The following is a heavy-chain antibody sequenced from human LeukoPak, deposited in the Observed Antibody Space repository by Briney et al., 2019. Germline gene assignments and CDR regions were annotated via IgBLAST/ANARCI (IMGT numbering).Heavy chain of an antibody. V-gene: IGHV3-13*04. CDR3: ARGGYSRGGYYFDY. D-gene: IGHD6-13*01. Sequence: PGGSLRLSCAASGFTFSSYDMHWVRHTTGKGLEWVSAIGTAGDTYYPGSGKGRFTISRENAKNSLYLRMNSLRAGDTAVYYCARGGYSRGGYYFDYWGQGTLVTVSS. CDR1: GFTFSSYD. J-gene: IGHJ4*02. CDR2: IGTAGDT.